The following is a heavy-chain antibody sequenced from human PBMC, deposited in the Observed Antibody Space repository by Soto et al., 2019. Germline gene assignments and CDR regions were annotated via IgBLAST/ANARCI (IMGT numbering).Heavy chain of an antibody. V-gene: IGHV1-18*04. CDR3: ARDSLLGIAARTSDY. Sequence: QVQLVQSGAEVKKPGASVKVSCKASGYTFTSYGISWVRQAPGQGLEWMGWISAYNGNTNYAQKLQGRVTMTTDTSTSTADMELRSLRADDTAVYYCARDSLLGIAARTSDYWGQGTLGTVSS. J-gene: IGHJ4*02. D-gene: IGHD6-13*01. CDR2: ISAYNGNT. CDR1: GYTFTSYG.